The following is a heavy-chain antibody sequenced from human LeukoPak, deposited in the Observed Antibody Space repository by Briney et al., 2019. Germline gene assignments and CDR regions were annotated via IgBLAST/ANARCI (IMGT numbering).Heavy chain of an antibody. D-gene: IGHD6-19*01. Sequence: PGASLRLSCAASGFTFSSYAMSWVRQAPGKGLEWVSAISGSGGSTYYADSVKGRFTISRDNSKNTLYLQMNSLRAEDAAVYYCAKDGWPSQEQWLEYYFDYWGQETLVTVSS. CDR2: ISGSGGST. J-gene: IGHJ4*02. V-gene: IGHV3-23*01. CDR1: GFTFSSYA. CDR3: AKDGWPSQEQWLEYYFDY.